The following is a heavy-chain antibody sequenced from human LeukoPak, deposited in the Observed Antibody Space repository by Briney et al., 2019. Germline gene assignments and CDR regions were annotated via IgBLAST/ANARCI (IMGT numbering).Heavy chain of an antibody. CDR3: AGGTFS. V-gene: IGHV3-64*01. J-gene: IGHJ5*02. D-gene: IGHD3-16*01. Sequence: GGSLRLSCAASGLTFSSYAMHWVRQAPGKGLEYVSAISSNGGSTYYANSVKGRFTIFRDNSKNTLYLQMGSLRAEDTAVYYCAGGTFSWGQGTLVTVSS. CDR2: ISSNGGST. CDR1: GLTFSSYA.